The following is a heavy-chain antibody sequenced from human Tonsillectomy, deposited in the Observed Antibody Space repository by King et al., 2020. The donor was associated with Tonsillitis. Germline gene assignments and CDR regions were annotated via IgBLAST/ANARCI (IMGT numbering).Heavy chain of an antibody. D-gene: IGHD1-26*01. V-gene: IGHV3-33*01. CDR2: IWYDGSNK. CDR1: GFTFSSYG. J-gene: IGHJ6*02. Sequence: VQLVESGGGVVQPGRSLRLSCAASGFTFSSYGMHWVRQAPGKGLAWVAVIWYDGSNKYYADSVKGRFTISRDNSKNTLYLYMNSLRAEDTAVYYCARVKWEQPAYYYYGMDVWAKGPRSPSP. CDR3: ARVKWEQPAYYYYGMDV.